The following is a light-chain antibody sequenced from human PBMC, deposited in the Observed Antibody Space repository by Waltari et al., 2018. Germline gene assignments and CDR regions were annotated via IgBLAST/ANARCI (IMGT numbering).Light chain of an antibody. CDR3: QQSYSTPPYT. J-gene: IGKJ3*01. V-gene: IGKV1-39*01. Sequence: DIQMTQSPSSLSASVVDRVTITCRASQSISSYLNWYQQQPGKATKLLIYAASSLQSGVPSRFSGSGSGTDFTLTISSLQPEDFATYYCQQSYSTPPYTFGPGTKVDIK. CDR2: AAS. CDR1: QSISSY.